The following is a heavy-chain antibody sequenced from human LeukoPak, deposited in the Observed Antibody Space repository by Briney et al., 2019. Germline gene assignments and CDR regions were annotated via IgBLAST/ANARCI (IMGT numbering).Heavy chain of an antibody. V-gene: IGHV3-15*01. CDR3: TTDNYYDSSGYYPAFDY. D-gene: IGHD3-22*01. CDR2: IKSKTDGGTT. J-gene: IGHJ4*02. Sequence: GGSLRLSCAASGFTFSNAWMSWVRQAPGKGREWVGRIKSKTDGGTTDYAAPVKGRFTISRDDSKNTLYLQMNSLKTEDTAVYYCTTDNYYDSSGYYPAFDYWGQGTLVTVSS. CDR1: GFTFSNAW.